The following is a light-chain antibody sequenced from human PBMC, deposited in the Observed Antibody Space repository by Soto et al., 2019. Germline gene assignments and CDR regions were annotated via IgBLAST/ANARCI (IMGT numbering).Light chain of an antibody. CDR3: GTCDSSLSAGV. CDR1: SSNIGNNY. CDR2: ENN. J-gene: IGLJ3*02. V-gene: IGLV1-51*02. Sequence: QSVLTQPPSVSAAPGQKVTISCSGSSSNIGNNYLSWYQQLPGTAPKLLIYENNKRPSGIPDRFSGSKSGTSATLGITGLQTGDEADYYCGTCDSSLSAGVFGEGTKVTVL.